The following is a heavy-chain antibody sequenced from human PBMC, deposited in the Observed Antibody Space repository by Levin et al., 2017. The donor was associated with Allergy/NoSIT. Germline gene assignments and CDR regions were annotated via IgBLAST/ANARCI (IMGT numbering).Heavy chain of an antibody. V-gene: IGHV3-21*01. CDR1: GFTFDAYS. Sequence: GGSLRLSCAASGFTFDAYSMNWVRQAPGKGLEWVSSISRSSSYIYYAESVRGRFTISRDNAKNSLFLQMNTLGAEDTAVYFCARDNNWNNRREYFYGMDVWGQGTAVTVSS. CDR3: ARDNNWNNRREYFYGMDV. D-gene: IGHD1/OR15-1a*01. J-gene: IGHJ6*02. CDR2: ISRSSSYI.